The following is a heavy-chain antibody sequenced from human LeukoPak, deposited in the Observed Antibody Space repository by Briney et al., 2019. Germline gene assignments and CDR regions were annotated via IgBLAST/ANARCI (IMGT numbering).Heavy chain of an antibody. CDR2: IYYSGTV. V-gene: IGHV4-59*01. CDR1: GGSISSYY. J-gene: IGHJ2*01. D-gene: IGHD3-22*01. CDR3: ARGSRPAHYYDSSGQDWYFDL. Sequence: PSETLSLTCTVSGGSISSYYWSWIRQPPGKGLEWIGYIYYSGTVNYNPSLKGRVTISVVTSKNQFSLKLGSVTAADTAVYYCARGSRPAHYYDSSGQDWYFDLWGRGTLVTVPS.